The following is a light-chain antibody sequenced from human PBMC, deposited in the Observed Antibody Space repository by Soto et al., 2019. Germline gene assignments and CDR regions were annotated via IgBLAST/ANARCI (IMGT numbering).Light chain of an antibody. Sequence: QSVLTQPASVSGSPGQSITISCTGTSRDVGGYNYVSWYQQHPGKAPKLMIYEVRNRPSGVSNRFSGSKSGNTGSLTISGLQAEDEADYYCSSYTSRSTIVFGTGTKLTVL. CDR2: EVR. CDR1: SRDVGGYNY. V-gene: IGLV2-14*01. CDR3: SSYTSRSTIV. J-gene: IGLJ1*01.